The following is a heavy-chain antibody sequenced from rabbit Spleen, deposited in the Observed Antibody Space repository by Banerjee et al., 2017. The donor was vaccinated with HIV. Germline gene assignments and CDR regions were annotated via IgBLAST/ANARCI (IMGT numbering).Heavy chain of an antibody. D-gene: IGHD3-3*01. CDR2: IVAGSSGDT. Sequence: QEQVVESGGDLVQPEGSLTLTCKASGFSFSDRDVMCWVRQAPGKGLEWIGCIVAGSSGDTYYANWAKGRFTISKSSSTTVALQMTSLTAADTATYFCARDLVVAIGWNFNLWGPGTLVTVS. CDR3: ARDLVVAIGWNFNL. V-gene: IGHV1S45*01. CDR1: GFSFSDRDV. J-gene: IGHJ4*01.